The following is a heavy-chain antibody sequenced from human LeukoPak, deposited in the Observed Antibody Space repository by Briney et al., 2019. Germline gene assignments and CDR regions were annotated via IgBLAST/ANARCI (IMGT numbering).Heavy chain of an antibody. CDR1: GGSISSYY. Sequence: SSETLSLTCTVSGGSISSYYWSWIRQPPGKGQEWIGYIYYSGSTNYNPSLKSGVTISVDTSKNQFSLKLSPVTAAHTAVHYCARGLLGSSSSDYWGQGTLVTVS. D-gene: IGHD6-6*01. V-gene: IGHV4-59*08. CDR2: IYYSGST. J-gene: IGHJ4*02. CDR3: ARGLLGSSSSDY.